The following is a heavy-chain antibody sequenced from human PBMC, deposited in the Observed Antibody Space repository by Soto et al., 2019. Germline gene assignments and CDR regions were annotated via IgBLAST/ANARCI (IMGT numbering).Heavy chain of an antibody. Sequence: EMQLLESGGDLVQPGGSLRLSCATSGFTFSDHAMHWVRQAPGEGLQWVSGIRGDLVTTPYADSVKGRCTISRDNSKNMLYLQMNSLRAEDTAIYYCVKEGKMGVEGFDFWGQGTLVTVSS. V-gene: IGHV3-23*01. CDR2: IRGDLVTT. CDR1: GFTFSDHA. CDR3: VKEGKMGVEGFDF. D-gene: IGHD1-26*01. J-gene: IGHJ4*02.